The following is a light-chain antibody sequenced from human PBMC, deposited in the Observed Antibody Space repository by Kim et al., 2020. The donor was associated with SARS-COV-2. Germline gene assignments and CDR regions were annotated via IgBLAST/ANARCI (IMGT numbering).Light chain of an antibody. Sequence: DIQMTQSPSFLSASVGDRVTITCRTTQSISNYLDWYQQKPGRAPKLLIYAASTLQGGVPSRFSGSGSETDFTLTISSLQPDDFATYFCQQSYITPCTFGHGTKVDIK. CDR3: QQSYITPCT. CDR2: AAS. CDR1: QSISNY. V-gene: IGKV1-39*01. J-gene: IGKJ3*01.